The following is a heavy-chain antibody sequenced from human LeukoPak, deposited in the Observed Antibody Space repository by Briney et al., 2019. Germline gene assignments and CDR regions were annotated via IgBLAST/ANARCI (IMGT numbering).Heavy chain of an antibody. CDR3: ARDRRGASIVGATFDYFDY. J-gene: IGHJ4*02. D-gene: IGHD1-26*01. V-gene: IGHV3-33*01. CDR2: ISYDGSNT. CDR1: GFTFSFYG. Sequence: GGSLRLSCAASGFTFSFYGMHWVRQAPGKGLEWVAVISYDGSNTYYADSVKGRFTISRDNSRNTLYLQMNSLGAEDTAVYYCARDRRGASIVGATFDYFDYWGQGTLVTVSS.